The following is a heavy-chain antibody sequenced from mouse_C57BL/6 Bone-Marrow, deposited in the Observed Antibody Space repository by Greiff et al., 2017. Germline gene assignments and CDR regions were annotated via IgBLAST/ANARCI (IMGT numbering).Heavy chain of an antibody. CDR1: GYTFTSYW. V-gene: IGHV1-72*01. J-gene: IGHJ2*01. CDR3: ANDCDCEQYFDY. Sequence: QVQLQQSGAELVKPGASVKLSCKASGYTFTSYWMNWVKQRPGRGLEWIGRIDPNSGGTKYNEKFKGKATVTVDKTSSTAYMQLSSLTSEDSAVYYCANDCDCEQYFDYWGQGTTLTVSS. CDR2: IDPNSGGT.